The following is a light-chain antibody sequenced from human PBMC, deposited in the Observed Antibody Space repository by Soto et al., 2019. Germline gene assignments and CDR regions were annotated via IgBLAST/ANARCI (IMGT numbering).Light chain of an antibody. V-gene: IGKV3-11*01. CDR2: DAS. CDR1: QSVSSY. J-gene: IGKJ4*01. CDR3: QQRSNWPPLT. Sequence: EIVLTQSPATLSLSPGERAILSCRASQSVSSYLAWYQQKPGQAPRLLIYDASNRATGIPARFSGSGSGTDFTLTISSLEPEDFAVYYCQQRSNWPPLTFGGGTKVDIK.